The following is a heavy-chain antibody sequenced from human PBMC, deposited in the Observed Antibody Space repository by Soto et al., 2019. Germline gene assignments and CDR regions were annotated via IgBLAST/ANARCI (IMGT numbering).Heavy chain of an antibody. CDR2: IKQDGSEK. CDR3: ARPDSSGWYDAFDI. Sequence: TGGSLRLSCAASGFTFSSYWMSWVRQAPGKGLEWVANIKQDGSEKYYVDSVKGRFTISRDNAKNSLYLQMNSLRAEDTAVYYCARPDSSGWYDAFDIWGQGTMVNV. J-gene: IGHJ3*02. V-gene: IGHV3-7*03. D-gene: IGHD6-19*01. CDR1: GFTFSSYW.